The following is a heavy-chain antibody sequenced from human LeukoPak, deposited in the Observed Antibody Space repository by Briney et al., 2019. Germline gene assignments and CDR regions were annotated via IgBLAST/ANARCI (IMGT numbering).Heavy chain of an antibody. D-gene: IGHD6-6*01. J-gene: IGHJ4*02. CDR2: MNPNSGNT. V-gene: IGHV1-8*01. CDR1: GYTFTSYD. Sequence: ASVKVSCKASGYTFTSYDINWVRQATGQGLEWTGWMNPNSGNTGYAQKFQGRVTMTRNTSISTAYMELSSLRSEDTAVYYCARSSSSSPDFDYWGQGTLVTVSS. CDR3: ARSSSSSPDFDY.